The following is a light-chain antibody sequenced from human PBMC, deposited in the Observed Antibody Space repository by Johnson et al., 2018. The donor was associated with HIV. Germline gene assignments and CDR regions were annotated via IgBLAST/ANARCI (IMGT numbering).Light chain of an antibody. V-gene: IGLV1-51*01. CDR3: GTWDSSLSVYV. CDR1: TSNIGSNS. CDR2: DRN. Sequence: QSVLTQPPSVSAAPGQKVTISCSGNTSNIGSNSVSWYQHLPGIAPKLLVYDRNKRPSGIPDRFSGSKSGTSATLGITGLQTGDEADYYCGTWDSSLSVYVFGTWTKVTVL. J-gene: IGLJ1*01.